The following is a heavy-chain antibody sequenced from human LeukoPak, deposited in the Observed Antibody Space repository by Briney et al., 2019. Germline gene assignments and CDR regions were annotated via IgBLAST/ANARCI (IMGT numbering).Heavy chain of an antibody. Sequence: SETLSLTCTVSGGSISSSSYYWGWIRQPPGKGLEWIGSIYYSGSTYYNPSLKSRVTISVDTSKNQFSLKLSSVTAADTAVYYCARDRCGGDCYHGGFDYWGQGTLVTVSS. CDR2: IYYSGST. CDR3: ARDRCGGDCYHGGFDY. V-gene: IGHV4-39*07. D-gene: IGHD2-21*01. CDR1: GGSISSSSYY. J-gene: IGHJ4*02.